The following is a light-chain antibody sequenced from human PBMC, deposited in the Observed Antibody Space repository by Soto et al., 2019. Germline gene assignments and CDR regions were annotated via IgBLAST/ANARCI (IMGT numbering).Light chain of an antibody. CDR1: SSDVESYKL. CDR3: CSYAGSTTFHV. CDR2: EGN. J-gene: IGLJ1*01. Sequence: QSVLTQPASVSESPGQSITISCTGTSSDVESYKLVSWYQQHPDKAPKLIIYEGNKRPSGVSNRFSGSKSGNTASLTISGLQAEDDADYYCCSYAGSTTFHVFGTGTKVPVL. V-gene: IGLV2-23*01.